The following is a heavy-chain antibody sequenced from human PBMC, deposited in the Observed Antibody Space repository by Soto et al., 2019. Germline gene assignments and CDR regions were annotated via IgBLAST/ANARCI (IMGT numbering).Heavy chain of an antibody. CDR2: ISYDGSNK. CDR3: ARATRRNDVAFDI. V-gene: IGHV3-30-3*01. D-gene: IGHD1-1*01. J-gene: IGHJ3*02. CDR1: GFTFSSYA. Sequence: QVQLVESGGGVVQPGRSLRLSCAASGFTFSSYAMHWVRQAPGKGLEWVAVISYDGSNKYSADSVKGRFTISRDNSKNTLYLQMNSLRAEDTAVYYCARATRRNDVAFDIWGQGTMVTVSS.